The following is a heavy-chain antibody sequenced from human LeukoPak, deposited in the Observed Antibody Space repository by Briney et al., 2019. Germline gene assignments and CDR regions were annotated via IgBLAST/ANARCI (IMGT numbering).Heavy chain of an antibody. Sequence: GGSLRLSCKASGFTFSNYDINWVRQAPGKGLEWVSSISSGSSYIYYADSVKGRFTISRDNAKNTVFLQMNSLTDEDTAVYYCARDGADYGGNSGHADYWGQGTLVTVSS. CDR1: GFTFSNYD. CDR3: ARDGADYGGNSGHADY. J-gene: IGHJ4*02. V-gene: IGHV3-21*01. CDR2: ISSGSSYI. D-gene: IGHD4-23*01.